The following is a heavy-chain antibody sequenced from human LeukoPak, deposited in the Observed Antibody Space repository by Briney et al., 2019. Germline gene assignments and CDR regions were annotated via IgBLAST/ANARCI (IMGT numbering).Heavy chain of an antibody. CDR2: IIPIFGTA. J-gene: IGHJ6*02. Sequence: ASVKVSCKASGGTFSSYAISWVRQAPGQGLEWMGGIIPIFGTANYAQKFQGRVTITADESTSTAYMELSSLRSEDTAVYYCARGPSSPSPYYYYGMDVWGQGTTVTVSS. CDR1: GGTFSSYA. V-gene: IGHV1-69*13. D-gene: IGHD6-6*01. CDR3: ARGPSSPSPYYYYGMDV.